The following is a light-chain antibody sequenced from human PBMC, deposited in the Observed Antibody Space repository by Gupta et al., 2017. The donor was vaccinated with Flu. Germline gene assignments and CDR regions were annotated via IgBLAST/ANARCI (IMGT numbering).Light chain of an antibody. J-gene: IGKJ5*01. Sequence: DIQMTQSPSTLSASVGDRVTITCRASTSIGGWLAWYQQKPGKAPKLLIYKASSLQSGVPSRFSGSGSGTEFTLTISSRQPDDFATYYCQQYNSYSPITFGQGTRLDIK. CDR2: KAS. CDR1: TSIGGW. V-gene: IGKV1-5*03. CDR3: QQYNSYSPIT.